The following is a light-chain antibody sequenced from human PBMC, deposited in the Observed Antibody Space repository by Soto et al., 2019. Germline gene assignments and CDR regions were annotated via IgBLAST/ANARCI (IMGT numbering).Light chain of an antibody. CDR2: DAS. CDR1: QSVSTSY. CDR3: QQYGGSPIT. J-gene: IGKJ5*01. Sequence: DIVLTQSPGTLSLSPGDRATLSCRASQSVSTSYLAWYQQKPGQAPRLLIYDASSRASGVPVRFSGSGSGTDFTLTISRLEPEDFALYYCQQYGGSPITFGLGTRLEIK. V-gene: IGKV3-20*01.